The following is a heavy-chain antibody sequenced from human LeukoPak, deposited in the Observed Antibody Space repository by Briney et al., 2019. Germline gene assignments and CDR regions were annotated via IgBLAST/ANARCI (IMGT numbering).Heavy chain of an antibody. CDR3: ARDGTAVAGQFDY. V-gene: IGHV3-7*01. CDR1: GFTFSSYW. D-gene: IGHD6-19*01. Sequence: GGSLRLSCAASGFTFSSYWMSWVRQAPGKGLEWVANIKQDGSEKYYVDSVKGRFTISRDNAKNSLYLQMNSLRAEDTAVYYCARDGTAVAGQFDYWGQGTLVTVSS. J-gene: IGHJ4*02. CDR2: IKQDGSEK.